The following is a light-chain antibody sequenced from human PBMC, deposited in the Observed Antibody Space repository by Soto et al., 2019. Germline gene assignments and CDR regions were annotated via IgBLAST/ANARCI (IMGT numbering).Light chain of an antibody. J-gene: IGLJ1*01. CDR2: GDD. V-gene: IGLV1-44*01. CDR1: SPSIGANR. Sequence: QSVLTQPPSASWTPGQRVTLSWYGSSPSIGANRVSWYQQVPRTAPKLLIYGDDRRPSGVPDRFSGSKSGTSASLAISGLQAEDEADYYCASWDDSLDVFVFGTGTKVTVL. CDR3: ASWDDSLDVFV.